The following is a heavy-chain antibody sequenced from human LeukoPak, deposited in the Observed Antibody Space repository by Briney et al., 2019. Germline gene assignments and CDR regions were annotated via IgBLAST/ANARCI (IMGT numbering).Heavy chain of an antibody. CDR1: GGSISSSGYY. Sequence: SSETLSLTCTVSGGSISSSGYYWGWIRQPPGKGLEWIGYIYYSGSTNYNPSLKSRVTISVDTSKNQFSLKLSSVTAADTAVYYCARGWRWLPYYFDYWGQGTLVTVSS. CDR3: ARGWRWLPYYFDY. J-gene: IGHJ4*02. V-gene: IGHV4-61*08. CDR2: IYYSGST. D-gene: IGHD5-24*01.